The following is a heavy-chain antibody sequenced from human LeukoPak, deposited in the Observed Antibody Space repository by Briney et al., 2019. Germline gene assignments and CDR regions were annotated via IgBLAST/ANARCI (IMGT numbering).Heavy chain of an antibody. Sequence: GGSLRLSCAASGFTFSSYNMNWVRQAPGKGLEWVSSISSSSSYIYYADSVKGRFTISRDNAKNSLYLQMNSLRAEDTAVYYCARDAVLIGLDYWGQGTLVTVSS. CDR1: GFTFSSYN. J-gene: IGHJ4*02. V-gene: IGHV3-21*01. CDR3: ARDAVLIGLDY. CDR2: ISSSSSYI.